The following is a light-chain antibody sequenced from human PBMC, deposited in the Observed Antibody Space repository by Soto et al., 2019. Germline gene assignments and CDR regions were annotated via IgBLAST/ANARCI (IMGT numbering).Light chain of an antibody. CDR3: QSVGT. CDR2: GAS. J-gene: IGKJ1*01. Sequence: EIVMTQAPATLSVSTGERATLSCRASQGVSSTLAWYQQKPGQAPRLLIYGASTRATGIPARFSGSGSGTEFTPTISSLQSEDFAVYFCQSVGTFGQGTKVDIK. CDR1: QGVSST. V-gene: IGKV3-15*01.